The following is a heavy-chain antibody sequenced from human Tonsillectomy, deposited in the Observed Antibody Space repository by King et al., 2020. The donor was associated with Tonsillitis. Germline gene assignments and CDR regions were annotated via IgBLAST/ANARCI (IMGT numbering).Heavy chain of an antibody. D-gene: IGHD4-17*01. CDR3: ARDRATTVTSLTESPYYYYGMDV. CDR1: GGTFSSYG. Sequence: GQLVQSGAEVKKPGSSVKVSCKASGGTFSSYGISWVRQAPGQGLEWMGRIIAMLGIANYAQKFQGRVTMTAEKSTSTAYMELSSLRSEDTAVYYCARDRATTVTSLTESPYYYYGMDVWGQGTTVTVSS. V-gene: IGHV1-69*09. CDR2: IIAMLGIA. J-gene: IGHJ6*02.